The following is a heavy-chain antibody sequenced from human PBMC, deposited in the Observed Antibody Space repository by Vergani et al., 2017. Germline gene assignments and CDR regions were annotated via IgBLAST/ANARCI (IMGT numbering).Heavy chain of an antibody. CDR1: GGSFSGYY. CDR3: ASAYNWNLNWFDP. V-gene: IGHV4-34*01. D-gene: IGHD1-7*01. CDR2: INHSGST. Sequence: QVQLQQWGAGLLKPSETLSLTCAVYGGSFSGYYWSWIRQPPGKGLEWIGEINHSGSTNYNPSLKSRVTISVDTSKNQFSLKLSSVTAADTAVYYCASAYNWNLNWFDPWGQGTLVTVSS. J-gene: IGHJ5*02.